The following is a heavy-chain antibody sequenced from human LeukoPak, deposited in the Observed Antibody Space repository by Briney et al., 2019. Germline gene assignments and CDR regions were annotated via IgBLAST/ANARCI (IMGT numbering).Heavy chain of an antibody. V-gene: IGHV3-15*01. CDR1: GFTVSDAW. Sequence: GSLRLSCTASGFTVSDAWMNWVRQAPGKGLEWVGRIRSKTDGGTTDYAAPVKGRFTVSRDDSKNTLYLQMNSLINEDTAVYYCTTRISPIWGQGTVVTVSS. CDR2: IRSKTDGGTT. CDR3: TTRISPI. D-gene: IGHD3-10*01. J-gene: IGHJ3*02.